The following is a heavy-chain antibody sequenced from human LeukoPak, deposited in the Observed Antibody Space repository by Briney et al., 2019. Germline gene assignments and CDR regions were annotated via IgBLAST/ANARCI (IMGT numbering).Heavy chain of an antibody. J-gene: IGHJ3*02. CDR3: ARPMVVGAGDAFDI. CDR2: IYYSGST. V-gene: IGHV4-39*01. Sequence: SETLSLTCTVSGGSISSSSYYWGWIRQPPGMGLEWIGSIYYSGSTYYNPSLKSRVTISVDTSKNQFSLKLSSVTAADTAVYYCARPMVVGAGDAFDIWGQGTMVTVSS. D-gene: IGHD1-26*01. CDR1: GGSISSSSYY.